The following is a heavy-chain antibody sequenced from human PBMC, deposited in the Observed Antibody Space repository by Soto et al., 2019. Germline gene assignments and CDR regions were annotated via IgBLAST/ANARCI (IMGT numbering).Heavy chain of an antibody. Sequence: GGSLRLSCAASGFTFSSYAMSWVRQAPGKGLEWVSAISGSGGSTYYADSVKGRFTISRDNSKNTLYLQMNSLRAEDTAVYYCAKTLAVAGTGVTYYFDYWGQGTLVTVSS. J-gene: IGHJ4*02. CDR1: GFTFSSYA. CDR3: AKTLAVAGTGVTYYFDY. V-gene: IGHV3-23*01. CDR2: ISGSGGST. D-gene: IGHD6-19*01.